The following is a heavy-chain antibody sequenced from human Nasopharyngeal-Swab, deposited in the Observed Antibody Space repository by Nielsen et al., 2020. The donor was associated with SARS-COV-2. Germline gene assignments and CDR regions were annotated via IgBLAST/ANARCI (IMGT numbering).Heavy chain of an antibody. CDR3: AREVVMHAFDI. D-gene: IGHD3-22*01. CDR1: GFTFSSYA. Sequence: GESLKISCAASGFTFSSYAMSWVRQAPGKGLEWVSAISGSGGSTYYADSVKGRFTISRDNSKNTLYLQMNSLRAEDTAVYYCAREVVMHAFDIWGQGTMVTVSS. V-gene: IGHV3-23*01. J-gene: IGHJ3*02. CDR2: ISGSGGST.